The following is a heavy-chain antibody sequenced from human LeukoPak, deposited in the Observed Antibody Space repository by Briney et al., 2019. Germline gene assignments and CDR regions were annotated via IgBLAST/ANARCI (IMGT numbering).Heavy chain of an antibody. CDR3: ARDLVTVTKGFDI. Sequence: SETLSLTCAVSADSLSSHYWTWIRQSPGKGLEWIGYISYIGSTNYNPSLKSRVTISIDTSKNQISLKLRSVTAADTAVYYCARDLVTVTKGFDIWGQGTMVSVSS. CDR1: ADSLSSHY. J-gene: IGHJ3*02. CDR2: ISYIGST. D-gene: IGHD4-17*01. V-gene: IGHV4-59*11.